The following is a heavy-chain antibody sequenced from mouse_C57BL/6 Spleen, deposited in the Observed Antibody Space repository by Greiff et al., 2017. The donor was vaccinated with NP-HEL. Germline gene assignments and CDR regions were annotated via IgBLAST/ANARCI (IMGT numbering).Heavy chain of an antibody. CDR1: GYTFTDYE. D-gene: IGHD1-1*01. CDR2: IDPETGGT. Sequence: VQLQQSGAELVRPGASVTLSCKASGYTFTDYEMHWVKQTPVHGLEWIGAIDPETGGTAYNQKFKGKAILTADNSSSTAYMELRCLTSEDSAVYYCTRRGYGSSYRYFDVWGTGTTVTVSS. CDR3: TRRGYGSSYRYFDV. V-gene: IGHV1-15*01. J-gene: IGHJ1*03.